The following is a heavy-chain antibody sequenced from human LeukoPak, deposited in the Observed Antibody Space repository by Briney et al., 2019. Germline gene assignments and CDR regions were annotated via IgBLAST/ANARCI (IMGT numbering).Heavy chain of an antibody. J-gene: IGHJ4*02. Sequence: GESLKISCKGSGYSFTSYWIGWVRQMPGKGLEWMGIIYPGDSDTRYSPSFQGQVTISADKSISTAYLQWSSLMASDTAMYYCARLLIHYKSPRHVDYWGQGTLVTVSS. D-gene: IGHD3-10*01. CDR3: ARLLIHYKSPRHVDY. CDR1: GYSFTSYW. CDR2: IYPGDSDT. V-gene: IGHV5-51*01.